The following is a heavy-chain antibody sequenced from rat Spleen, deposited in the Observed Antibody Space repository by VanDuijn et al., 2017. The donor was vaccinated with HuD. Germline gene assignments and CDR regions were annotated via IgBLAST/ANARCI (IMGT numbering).Heavy chain of an antibody. J-gene: IGHJ2*01. D-gene: IGHD1-4*01. V-gene: IGHV5-27*01. CDR2: ISAGGYNT. CDR1: GFIFSNYY. CDR3: TTVGYNFFDY. Sequence: EVQLVESGGGLVQPGRSLKLSCAASGFIFSNYYMAWVRQAPTKGLEWVAFISAGGYNTHYRDSVKGRFTISRDNAQSTLYLQMDSLRSEDTATYYCTTVGYNFFDYWGQGVMVTVSS.